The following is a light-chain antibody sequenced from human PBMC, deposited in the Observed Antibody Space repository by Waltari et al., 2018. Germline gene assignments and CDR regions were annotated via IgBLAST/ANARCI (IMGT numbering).Light chain of an antibody. CDR2: HAS. CDR3: QHYLRLPAT. CDR1: QGVSTY. J-gene: IGKJ1*01. V-gene: IGKV3-20*01. Sequence: SCRASQGVSTYLAWYQQKPGQAPGLRIYHASTRATGIPDRFSGSGSGTDFSLTISRLEPEDFAVYHCQHYLRLPATFGQGTKVEIK.